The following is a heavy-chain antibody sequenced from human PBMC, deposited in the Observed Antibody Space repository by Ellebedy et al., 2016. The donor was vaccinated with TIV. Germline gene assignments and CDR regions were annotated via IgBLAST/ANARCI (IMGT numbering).Heavy chain of an antibody. CDR2: INPNSGGT. CDR3: ARDFCSSTSCPFDP. D-gene: IGHD2-2*01. CDR1: GYTFTSYD. V-gene: IGHV1-2*02. Sequence: ASVQVSCKASGYTFTSYDINWVRQAPGQGLEWMGWINPNSGGTNYAQKFQGRVTMTRDTSISTAYMELSRLRSDDTAVYYCARDFCSSTSCPFDPWGQGTLVTVSS. J-gene: IGHJ5*02.